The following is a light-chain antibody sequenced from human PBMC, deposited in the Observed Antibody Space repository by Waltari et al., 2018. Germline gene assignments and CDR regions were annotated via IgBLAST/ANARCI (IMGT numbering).Light chain of an antibody. Sequence: SYELTQPPSVSVAPGQTARITCDGDKIGSKNVNWYKHKPGQAPVLVVYDDGDRPSGIPERFSGSNSGNTAALTISRVDAGDEAEYYCQVWDSGSDHYVFGTVTKVTVL. V-gene: IGLV3-21*02. J-gene: IGLJ1*01. CDR1: KIGSKN. CDR2: DDG. CDR3: QVWDSGSDHYV.